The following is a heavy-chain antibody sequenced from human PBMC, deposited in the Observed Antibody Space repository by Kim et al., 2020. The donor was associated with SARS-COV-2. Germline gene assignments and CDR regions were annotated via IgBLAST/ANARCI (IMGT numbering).Heavy chain of an antibody. D-gene: IGHD1-20*01. Sequence: GGSLRLSCAASGFTVNNNWMSWLRQTPGKGLEWVANIKQDGSEKYYVDSVKGRFTISRDNAKSSLYLQMNSLRAEDTAVYYCARDNWYAFDIWGQGTMV. V-gene: IGHV3-7*01. CDR3: ARDNWYAFDI. CDR2: IKQDGSEK. CDR1: GFTVNNNW. J-gene: IGHJ3*02.